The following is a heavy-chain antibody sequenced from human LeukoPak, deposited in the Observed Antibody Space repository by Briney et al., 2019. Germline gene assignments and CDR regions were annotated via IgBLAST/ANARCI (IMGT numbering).Heavy chain of an antibody. CDR3: AAVVGGDQSGSYYRLNFQH. V-gene: IGHV1-58*02. Sequence: SVKVSCKASGFTFTSSAMQWVRQARGQRLEWIGWMVVGSGNTNYAQKFQERVTITRDMSTSTAYMELSSLRSEDTAVYYCAAVVGGDQSGSYYRLNFQHWGQGTLVTVSS. CDR2: MVVGSGNT. CDR1: GFTFTSSA. D-gene: IGHD1-26*01. J-gene: IGHJ1*01.